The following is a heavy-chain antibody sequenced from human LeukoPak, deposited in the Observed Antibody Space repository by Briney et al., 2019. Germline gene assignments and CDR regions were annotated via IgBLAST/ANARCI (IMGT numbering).Heavy chain of an antibody. CDR3: GERPAGGFYYSSMDV. Sequence: GGSLRLSCVECRFTLSIYDAHWVPQAPGKGLEWGASMRYDGSNKYYADSAKGRFTVSRDNSNKTLYLQMKSMRAEDEAVDYSGERPAGGFYYSSMDVWGKGTTVTVSS. V-gene: IGHV3-30*02. J-gene: IGHJ6*03. D-gene: IGHD1-1*01. CDR1: RFTLSIYD. CDR2: MRYDGSNK.